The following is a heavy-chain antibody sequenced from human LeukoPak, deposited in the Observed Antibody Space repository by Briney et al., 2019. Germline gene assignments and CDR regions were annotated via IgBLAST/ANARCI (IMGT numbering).Heavy chain of an antibody. J-gene: IGHJ6*03. D-gene: IGHD6-13*01. Sequence: SETLSLTCAVYGGSFSGYYWSWIRQPPGKGLEWIGEINHSGSTNYNPSLKSRVTISVDTSKNQFSLKLSSVTAADTAVYYCARGRSSSPPYYYYYYYMDVWGKGTTVTVSS. CDR1: GGSFSGYY. CDR2: INHSGST. CDR3: ARGRSSSPPYYYYYYYMDV. V-gene: IGHV4-34*01.